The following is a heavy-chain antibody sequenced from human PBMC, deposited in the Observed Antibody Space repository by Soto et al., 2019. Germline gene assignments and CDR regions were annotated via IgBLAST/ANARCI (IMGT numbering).Heavy chain of an antibody. J-gene: IGHJ4*02. Sequence: ASVKVSCKASGYTFTSYGISWVRQAPGQGLEWMGWISAYNGNTNYAQKLQGRVTMTTDTTTSTAYMELRSLRSDDTAVYYCARGPLTYYCGSWSSDYWGQGTLVTVSS. CDR2: ISAYNGNT. CDR3: ARGPLTYYCGSWSSDY. V-gene: IGHV1-18*01. CDR1: GYTFTSYG. D-gene: IGHD3-10*01.